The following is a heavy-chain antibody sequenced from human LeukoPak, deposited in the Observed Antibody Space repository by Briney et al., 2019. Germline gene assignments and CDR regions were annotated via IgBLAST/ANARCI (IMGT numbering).Heavy chain of an antibody. D-gene: IGHD6-6*01. CDR1: GFTFSSYA. Sequence: AGGSLRLSCAASGFTFSSYAMSWVRQAPGKGLEWVSAISGGGGSTYYADSVKGRFTISRDNSKNTLYLQMNSLRAEDTALYYCAKDSSSSNYYYGLDVWGQGTTVTVSS. V-gene: IGHV3-23*01. CDR2: ISGGGGST. J-gene: IGHJ6*02. CDR3: AKDSSSSNYYYGLDV.